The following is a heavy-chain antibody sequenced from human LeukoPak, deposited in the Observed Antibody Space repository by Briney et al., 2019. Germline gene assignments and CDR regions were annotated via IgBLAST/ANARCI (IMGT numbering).Heavy chain of an antibody. D-gene: IGHD3-10*02. V-gene: IGHV3-48*03. CDR1: GFTFSSYE. J-gene: IGHJ6*04. CDR2: ISSSGSNI. Sequence: GGSLRLSCAASGFTFSSYEMNWVRQPPEKGLGWVSYISSSGSNIYYADSVKGRFTISIDNAKNSLYLQMNSLRAEDTAVYYCAELGITMIGGVWGKGTTVTISS. CDR3: AELGITMIGGV.